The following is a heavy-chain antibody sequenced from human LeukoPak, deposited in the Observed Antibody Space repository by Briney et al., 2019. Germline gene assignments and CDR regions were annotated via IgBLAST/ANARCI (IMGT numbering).Heavy chain of an antibody. CDR2: INAGNGNT. J-gene: IGHJ4*02. Sequence: GASVKVSCKASGYTFTSYAMHWVRQAPGQRLEWMGWINAGNGNTKYSQKFQGRVTISRDTSARTAYMELSSLRSEDTAVYYCARENSGYGYSFDYWGQGTLVTVSS. CDR3: ARENSGYGYSFDY. D-gene: IGHD5-12*01. CDR1: GYTFTSYA. V-gene: IGHV1-3*01.